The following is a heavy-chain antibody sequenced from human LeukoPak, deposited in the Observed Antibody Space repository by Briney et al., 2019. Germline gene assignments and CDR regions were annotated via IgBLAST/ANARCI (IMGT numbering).Heavy chain of an antibody. V-gene: IGHV1-69*04. D-gene: IGHD4-17*01. CDR2: IIPILGIA. CDR1: GGTFSSYA. Sequence: GASVKVSCKASGGTFSSYAISWVRQAPGQGLEWMGRIIPILGIANHAQKFQGRVTITADKSTSTAYMELSSLRSEDTAVYYCARGDDYGALDYWGQGTLVTVSS. J-gene: IGHJ4*02. CDR3: ARGDDYGALDY.